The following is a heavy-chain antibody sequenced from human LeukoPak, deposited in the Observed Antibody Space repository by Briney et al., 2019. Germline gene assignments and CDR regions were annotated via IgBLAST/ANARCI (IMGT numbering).Heavy chain of an antibody. CDR3: ATSHRGYYYDSREGNHDAFDI. Sequence: ETIYAQNFQGRVTMTEDTSTDTAYMELSSLRSEDTAVYYCATSHRGYYYDSREGNHDAFDIWGQGTMVTVSS. V-gene: IGHV1-24*01. D-gene: IGHD3-22*01. CDR2: ET. J-gene: IGHJ3*02.